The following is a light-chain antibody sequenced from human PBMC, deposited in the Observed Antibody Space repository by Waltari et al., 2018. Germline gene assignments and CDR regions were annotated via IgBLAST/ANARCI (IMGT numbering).Light chain of an antibody. V-gene: IGKV4-1*01. Sequence: DIVMTQSTDYLAVSLGERATINCKSSQSILYSSKSKNYLAWYQQKPGQPARLPINRASIRESGVPDRFSGSGSGTDFTLTIGSLQAEDVAIYYCQQYYNTPRTFGQGTKVEIK. CDR2: RAS. CDR1: QSILYSSKSKNY. J-gene: IGKJ1*01. CDR3: QQYYNTPRT.